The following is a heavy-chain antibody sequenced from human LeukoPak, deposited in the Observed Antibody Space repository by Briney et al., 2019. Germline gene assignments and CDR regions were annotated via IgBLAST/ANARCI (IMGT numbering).Heavy chain of an antibody. CDR2: VYYTGST. CDR3: ARHVAVAPLWYFDV. V-gene: IGHV4-59*08. CDR1: GGSFSTYY. Sequence: SETLSLTCTVSGGSFSTYYWSWIRQPPGEGLEWIGCVYYTGSTNYNPSLKSRVTISLDTSKNQFSLKLSSVTAADTAVYYCARHVAVAPLWYFDVWGRGTLVTVSS. D-gene: IGHD2-21*01. J-gene: IGHJ2*01.